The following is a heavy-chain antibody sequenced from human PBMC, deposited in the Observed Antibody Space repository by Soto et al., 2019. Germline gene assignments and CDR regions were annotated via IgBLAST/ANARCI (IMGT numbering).Heavy chain of an antibody. Sequence: ASVKVSCNASGGTFSSYAISWVRQAPGQGLEWMGGIIPIFGTANYAQKFQGRVTITADESTSTAYMELSSLRSEDTAMYYCARVSFSGAMAPSWFDPWGQGTLDTVSS. V-gene: IGHV1-69*13. CDR3: ARVSFSGAMAPSWFDP. CDR1: GGTFSSYA. J-gene: IGHJ5*02. D-gene: IGHD3-16*01. CDR2: IIPIFGTA.